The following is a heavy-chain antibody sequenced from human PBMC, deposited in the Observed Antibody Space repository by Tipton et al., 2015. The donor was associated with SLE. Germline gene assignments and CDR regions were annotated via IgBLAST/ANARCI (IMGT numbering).Heavy chain of an antibody. CDR2: LQYDRSKE. CDR3: VRVGYYGSGKTWDMDV. D-gene: IGHD3-10*01. CDR1: GFTFSRNG. V-gene: IGHV3-30*02. Sequence: GSLRLSCVASGFTFSRNGMHWVRQAPGKGLEWVTFLQYDRSKEYYAESVRGRFTISRDNSKNTLYLQMNSLTPEDTAVYYCVRVGYYGSGKTWDMDVWGKGTTVTVS. J-gene: IGHJ6*03.